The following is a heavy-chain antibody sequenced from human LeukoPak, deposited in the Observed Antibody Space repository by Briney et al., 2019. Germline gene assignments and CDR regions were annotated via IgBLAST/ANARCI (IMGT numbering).Heavy chain of an antibody. D-gene: IGHD3-10*01. CDR1: GGSISSGSYY. J-gene: IGHJ4*02. Sequence: SQTLSLTCTVSGGSISSGSYYWSWIRQPAGKGLEWIGRIYTSGSTNYNPSLKSRVTISVDTSKNQFSLKLSSVTAADTAVYYCARDQYCGSGSYSGFDYWGQGTLVTVSS. CDR2: IYTSGST. V-gene: IGHV4-61*02. CDR3: ARDQYCGSGSYSGFDY.